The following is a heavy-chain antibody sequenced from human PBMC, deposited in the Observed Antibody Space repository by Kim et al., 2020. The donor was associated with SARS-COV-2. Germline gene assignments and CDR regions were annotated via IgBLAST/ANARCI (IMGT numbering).Heavy chain of an antibody. V-gene: IGHV3-15*01. CDR3: TTEHKYDLWSGYTNHYYAMDV. D-gene: IGHD3-3*01. CDR1: GFTFSNAR. CDR2: IKSKTDGGTT. Sequence: GGSLRLSCAASGFTFSNARMSWVRQAPGKGLEWVGRIKSKTDGGTTDYAAPGKGRFTISRDNSKNTLYLQMNSLKTEDTAVYYCTTEHKYDLWSGYTNHYYAMDVWGQGTTVTVSS. J-gene: IGHJ6*02.